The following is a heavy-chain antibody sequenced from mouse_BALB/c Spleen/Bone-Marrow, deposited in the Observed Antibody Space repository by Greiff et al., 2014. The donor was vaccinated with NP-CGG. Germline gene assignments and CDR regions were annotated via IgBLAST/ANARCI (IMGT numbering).Heavy chain of an antibody. V-gene: IGHV2-5-1*01. D-gene: IGHD2-1*01. CDR1: GSSLTSYG. CDR2: IWRGGST. Sequence: VQLQESGPSLVQPSQSLSITCTVSGSSLTSYGVHWVRQSPGKGLEWLGVIWRGGSTDYNAAFMSRLSITKDNSKSQVFFKMNSLQADDTAIYYCAKRGNYGYFDYWGQGTTLTVSS. J-gene: IGHJ2*01. CDR3: AKRGNYGYFDY.